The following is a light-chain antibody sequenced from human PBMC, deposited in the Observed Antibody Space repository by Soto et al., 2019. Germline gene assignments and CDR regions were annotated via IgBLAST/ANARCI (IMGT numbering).Light chain of an antibody. Sequence: DIQMTQSPSSLSASVGDRVTITCRASQGISNYLAWYQQKPGKVPKLLIYAASTLQSGVPSRFSGSGSETDFTLTISSLQPEDVATYYCQKDNSAPTWTFGQGTKVEIK. CDR2: AAS. V-gene: IGKV1-27*01. CDR1: QGISNY. CDR3: QKDNSAPTWT. J-gene: IGKJ1*01.